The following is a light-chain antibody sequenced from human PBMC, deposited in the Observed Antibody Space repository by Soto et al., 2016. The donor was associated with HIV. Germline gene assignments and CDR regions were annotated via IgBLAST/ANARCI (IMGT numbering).Light chain of an antibody. CDR2: DDS. J-gene: IGLJ2*01. CDR3: QVWDAGTDLVV. CDR1: NVGSKS. V-gene: IGLV3-21*03. Sequence: SYELTQPPSLSVAPRKTARITCGGNNVGSKSVQWYQQKPGQAPILVLCDDSDRPSGIPERFSGSNSGNTATLSISRVEAGDEADYYCQVWDAGTDLVVFGGGTKLTVL.